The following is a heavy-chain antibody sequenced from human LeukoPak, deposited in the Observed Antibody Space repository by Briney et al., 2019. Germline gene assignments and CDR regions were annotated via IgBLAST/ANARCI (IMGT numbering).Heavy chain of an antibody. V-gene: IGHV4-39*07. D-gene: IGHD3-22*01. Sequence: MTSETLSLTCTVSGGSISSSSYYWGWIRQPPGKGLEWIGSIYYSGSTYYNPSLKSRVTISVDTSKNQFSLKLSSVTAADTAVYYCASYDSSGYYTLELDYWGQGTLVTVSS. CDR1: GGSISSSSYY. CDR3: ASYDSSGYYTLELDY. J-gene: IGHJ4*02. CDR2: IYYSGST.